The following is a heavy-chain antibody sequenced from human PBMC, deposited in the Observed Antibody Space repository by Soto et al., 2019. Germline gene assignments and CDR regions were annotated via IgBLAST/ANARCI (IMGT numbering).Heavy chain of an antibody. J-gene: IGHJ4*02. V-gene: IGHV1-3*01. D-gene: IGHD6-19*01. CDR1: GYTFTGYA. Sequence: GASVKVSCTASGYTFTGYAMHWVRQAPGQRLEWMGWINAGNGNTKYSQKFQGRVTITRDTSASAAYMELSSLSSEDTAVYYCARAVAVPADFDYWGQGTLVTVSS. CDR2: INAGNGNT. CDR3: ARAVAVPADFDY.